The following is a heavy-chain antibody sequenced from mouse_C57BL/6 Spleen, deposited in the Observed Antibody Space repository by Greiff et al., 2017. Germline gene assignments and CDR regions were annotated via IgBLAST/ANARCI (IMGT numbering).Heavy chain of an antibody. D-gene: IGHD1-1*01. J-gene: IGHJ4*01. V-gene: IGHV1-72*01. CDR2: IDPNSGGT. Sequence: QVQLQQPGAELVKPGASVKLSCKASGYTFTSYCMHWVKQRPGRGLAWIGRIDPNSGGTKYNEKFKSKATLAVDKPSSPAYMQLSSLTSEDSAVYYCASTTVVAPNAMDYWGQGTSVTVSS. CDR3: ASTTVVAPNAMDY. CDR1: GYTFTSYC.